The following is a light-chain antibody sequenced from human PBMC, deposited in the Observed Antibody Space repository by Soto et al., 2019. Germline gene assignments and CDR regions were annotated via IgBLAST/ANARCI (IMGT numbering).Light chain of an antibody. CDR3: QPYGSSAHT. Sequence: EIVLTQSPGTLSLSPGERATLSCRASQSVSSSYLAWYQQKPGQAPRVLIYGASSRATGITDRFSGSGSGTDFTLTISRLEPEDFAVYYCQPYGSSAHTFGQGTKLEIK. CDR1: QSVSSSY. J-gene: IGKJ2*01. CDR2: GAS. V-gene: IGKV3-20*01.